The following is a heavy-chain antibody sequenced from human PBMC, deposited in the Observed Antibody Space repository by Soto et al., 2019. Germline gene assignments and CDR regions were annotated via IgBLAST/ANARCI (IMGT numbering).Heavy chain of an antibody. CDR1: GFTFSSYG. Sequence: PGGSLRLSCAASGFTFSSYGMHWVRQAPGKGLEWVAVIWYDGSNKYYADSVKGRFTISRDNSKNTLYLQMNSLRAEDTAVYYCARDGSMAARRPPHPDAGGRGTLVTVSS. J-gene: IGHJ5*02. D-gene: IGHD6-6*01. CDR3: ARDGSMAARRPPHPDA. CDR2: IWYDGSNK. V-gene: IGHV3-33*01.